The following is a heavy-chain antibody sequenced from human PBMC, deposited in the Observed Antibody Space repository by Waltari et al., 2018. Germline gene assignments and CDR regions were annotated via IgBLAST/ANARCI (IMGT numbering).Heavy chain of an antibody. CDR1: GFNFGSYE. J-gene: IGHJ6*03. V-gene: IGHV3-48*03. D-gene: IGHD3-16*01. Sequence: EVQLVESGGGLEQPGGSLRLSCAGSGFNFGSYEMLWVRQAPGKGLEWFSYIGTSDRSIYYADSVRGRFTISRDNAKNSLYLHMNNLRAEDTAVYYCARVGGYYYYYMDVWGKGTTVTVSS. CDR2: IGTSDRSI. CDR3: ARVGGYYYYYMDV.